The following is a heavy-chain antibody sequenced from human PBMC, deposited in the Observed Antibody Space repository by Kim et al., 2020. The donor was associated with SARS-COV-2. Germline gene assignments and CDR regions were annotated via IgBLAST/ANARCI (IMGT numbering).Heavy chain of an antibody. J-gene: IGHJ3*02. CDR3: ARVGFGSSWQFDAFDI. D-gene: IGHD6-13*01. V-gene: IGHV1-8*01. Sequence: KFQGRVTMTRNTSIGTAYMELSSLRSEDTAVYYCARVGFGSSWQFDAFDIWGQGTMVTVSS.